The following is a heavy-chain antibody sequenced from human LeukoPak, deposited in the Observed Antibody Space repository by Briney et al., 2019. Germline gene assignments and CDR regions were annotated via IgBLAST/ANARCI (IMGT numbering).Heavy chain of an antibody. D-gene: IGHD5-18*01. CDR2: LYSGGNT. Sequence: GGSLRLSCAASGFTVRTNYMSWVRQASGKGLEWVSVLYSGGNTYYADSVKGRFTISRDDSKNTLYLQMSSLRVADTAVYYCARVGSGDIYGYGDYWGQGTLVTVSS. V-gene: IGHV3-66*01. J-gene: IGHJ4*02. CDR3: ARVGSGDIYGYGDY. CDR1: GFTVRTNY.